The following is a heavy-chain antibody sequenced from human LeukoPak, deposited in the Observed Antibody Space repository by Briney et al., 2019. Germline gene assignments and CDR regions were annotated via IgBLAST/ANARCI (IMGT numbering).Heavy chain of an antibody. V-gene: IGHV3-21*04. CDR1: GFTFSSYS. CDR2: ISSSSSYV. J-gene: IGHJ4*02. CDR3: AKGPHHGYSTSWFDY. Sequence: PGGSLRLSCAASGFTFSSYSMNWVRQAPGKGLEWVSSISSSSSYVYYADSVKGRFTISRDNAKNSLYLQMSSLAAEDTALYYCAKGPHHGYSTSWFDYWGQGTLVTVSS. D-gene: IGHD6-13*01.